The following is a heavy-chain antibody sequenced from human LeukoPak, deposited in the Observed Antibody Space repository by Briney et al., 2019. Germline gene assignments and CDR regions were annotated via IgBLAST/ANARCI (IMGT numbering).Heavy chain of an antibody. V-gene: IGHV3-48*03. CDR1: GFTFSTYE. CDR2: ISSGNDPR. D-gene: IGHD3-10*01. Sequence: GGSLRLSCAASGFTFSTYEMNWVRQAPGHGLEWVSYISSGNDPRYYADSVTCRFTISRDNATNSLYLQMHSLRAEDTAVYYCARGYLSYGSGSYKIDYWGQGTLVTVSS. CDR3: ARGYLSYGSGSYKIDY. J-gene: IGHJ4*02.